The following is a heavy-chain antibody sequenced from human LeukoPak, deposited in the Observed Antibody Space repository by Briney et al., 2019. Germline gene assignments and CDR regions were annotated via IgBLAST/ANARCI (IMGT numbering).Heavy chain of an antibody. Sequence: GSLRLSRGASGFTASTNYMSSVRQAPRKGLERGSIIYSTVSTYYADSVKGRFTISRDNSKNTLYLQMYSLRAEDTAVYYCASYRYGSSFAFDIWGQGTMVTVSS. CDR1: GFTASTNY. V-gene: IGHV3-66*01. CDR2: IYSTVST. D-gene: IGHD6-6*01. CDR3: ASYRYGSSFAFDI. J-gene: IGHJ3*02.